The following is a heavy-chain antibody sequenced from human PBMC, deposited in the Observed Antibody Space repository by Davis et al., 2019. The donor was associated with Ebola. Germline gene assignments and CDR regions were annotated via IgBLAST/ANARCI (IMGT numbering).Heavy chain of an antibody. Sequence: PGGSLRLSCAASGFTFSSYAMSWVRQAPGKGLEWVSAISSSGGSTYYADSVKGRFTISRDNSKNTLYLQMNSLRAEDTAVYYCAKERFVYSSSSPFDYWGQGTLVTVSS. D-gene: IGHD6-6*01. V-gene: IGHV3-23*01. CDR3: AKERFVYSSSSPFDY. CDR1: GFTFSSYA. CDR2: ISSSGGST. J-gene: IGHJ4*02.